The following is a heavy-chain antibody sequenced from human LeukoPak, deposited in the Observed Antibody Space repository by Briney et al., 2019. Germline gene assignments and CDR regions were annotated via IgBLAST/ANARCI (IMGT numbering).Heavy chain of an antibody. CDR3: ARHIVVVPAAMDYYMDV. V-gene: IGHV4-39*01. CDR1: GGSISSSSYY. CDR2: IYYSGST. J-gene: IGHJ6*03. D-gene: IGHD2-2*01. Sequence: SETLSLTCTVSGGSISSSSYYWGWIRQPPGKGLEWIGSIYYSGSTYYNPSLKSRVTISVDTSKNQFSLKLSSVTAADTAVYYCARHIVVVPAAMDYYMDVWGKGTTVTVSS.